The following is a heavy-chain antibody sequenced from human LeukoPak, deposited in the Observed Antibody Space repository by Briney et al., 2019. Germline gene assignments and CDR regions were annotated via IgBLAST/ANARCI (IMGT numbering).Heavy chain of an antibody. Sequence: PSETLSLTCTVSGGSISSYYWSWIRQPAGKGLEWIGRIYTSGSTNYNPSLKSRVTMSVDTSKNQFSLKLSSVTAADTAVYYCARGTYYYGSENWFDPWGQGTLVTVSS. CDR1: GGSISSYY. CDR3: ARGTYYYGSENWFDP. V-gene: IGHV4-4*07. D-gene: IGHD3-10*01. J-gene: IGHJ5*02. CDR2: IYTSGST.